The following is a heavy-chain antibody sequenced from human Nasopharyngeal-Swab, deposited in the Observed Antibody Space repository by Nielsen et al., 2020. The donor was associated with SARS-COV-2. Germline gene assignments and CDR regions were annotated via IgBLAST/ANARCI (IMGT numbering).Heavy chain of an antibody. D-gene: IGHD1-26*01. CDR1: GVSISSSNYY. CDR3: ARRTEYRASYYLGGYFDY. J-gene: IGHJ4*02. Sequence: SETLSLTCSVSGVSISSSNYYWGWIRQPPGKGLEWIAGLYYSGFTYYNPSLKSRVTISVDTSKNQISLKLSSVTAADTPVYYCARRTEYRASYYLGGYFDYWGQGTLVTVSS. CDR2: LYYSGFT. V-gene: IGHV4-39*01.